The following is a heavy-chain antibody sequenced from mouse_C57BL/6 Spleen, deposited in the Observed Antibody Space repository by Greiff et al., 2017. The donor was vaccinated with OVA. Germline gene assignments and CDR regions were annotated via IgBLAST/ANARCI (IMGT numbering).Heavy chain of an antibody. CDR2: IYPRSGNT. CDR3: ARRGYGSGFYYYAMDY. Sequence: QVQLKESGAELARPGASVKLSCKASGYTFTSYGISWVKQRTGQGLEWIGEIYPRSGNTYYNEKFKGKATLTADKSSSTAYMELRSLTSEDSAVYFCARRGYGSGFYYYAMDYWGQGTSVTVSS. J-gene: IGHJ4*01. CDR1: GYTFTSYG. V-gene: IGHV1-81*01. D-gene: IGHD1-1*01.